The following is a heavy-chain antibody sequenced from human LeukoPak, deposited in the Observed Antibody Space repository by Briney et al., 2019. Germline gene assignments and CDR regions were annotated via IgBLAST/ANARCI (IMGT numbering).Heavy chain of an antibody. V-gene: IGHV4-30-2*02. CDR1: GGSISSGDYF. CDR2: IYRSGST. CDR3: ARYSSRAFGI. D-gene: IGHD6-13*01. Sequence: SQTLSLTCTVSGGSISSGDYFWSWIRQPPGKGLEWIGHIYRSGSTYYNPSLKSRVTISVDTSKNQFSLKLSSVTAADTAVYYWARYSSRAFGIWGQGTMVTVSS. J-gene: IGHJ3*02.